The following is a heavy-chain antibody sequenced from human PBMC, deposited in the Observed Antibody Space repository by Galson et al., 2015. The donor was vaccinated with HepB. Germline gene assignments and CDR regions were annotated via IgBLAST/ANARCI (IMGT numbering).Heavy chain of an antibody. J-gene: IGHJ6*03. CDR3: ARYYWADSYYMDV. Sequence: SLRLSCAVSGFMLSDNYMSWIRQAPGKGLEWAANIKKDRSDTYYVDSVKGRFTISRDNAKNSLLLHMNSLNAEDTAVYYCARYYWADSYYMDVWGKGTTVTVSS. CDR2: IKKDRSDT. CDR1: GFMLSDNY. D-gene: IGHD3-10*01. V-gene: IGHV3-7*01.